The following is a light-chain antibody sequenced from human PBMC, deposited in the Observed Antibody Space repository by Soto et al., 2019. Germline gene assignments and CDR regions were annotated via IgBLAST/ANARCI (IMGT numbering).Light chain of an antibody. V-gene: IGLV1-47*01. CDR1: SSNIGSNF. CDR3: PAWDASRSGVV. Sequence: QSVLTQPPSASGTPGQRVTISCSGSSSNIGSNFVYWYQQLPGTAPKLLIYKNDQRPSGVPDRFSGSQSGTSASLAISGLRSEDEADYYCPAWDASRSGVVFGGGTKVTVL. CDR2: KND. J-gene: IGLJ2*01.